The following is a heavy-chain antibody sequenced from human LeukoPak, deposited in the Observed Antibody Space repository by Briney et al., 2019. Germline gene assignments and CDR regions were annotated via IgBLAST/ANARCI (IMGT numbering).Heavy chain of an antibody. CDR1: GFTFSSYA. CDR2: IRNDGRNT. V-gene: IGHV3-30*02. D-gene: IGHD3-22*01. J-gene: IGHJ4*02. Sequence: GGSLRLSCAASGFTFSSYAMHWVRQAPGKGLEWVAFIRNDGRNTYYADSVKGRFAISRDNSKNTLYLQMNSLRAEDTAVYYCARDPLYYYDSSGYCDYWGQGTLVTVSS. CDR3: ARDPLYYYDSSGYCDY.